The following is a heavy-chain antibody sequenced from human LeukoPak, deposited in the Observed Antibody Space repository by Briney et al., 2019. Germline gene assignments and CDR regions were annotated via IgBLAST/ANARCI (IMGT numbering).Heavy chain of an antibody. Sequence: ASETLSLTCTVSGGSISSYYWSWIRQPAGKGLEWIGRIYTSGSTNYNPSLKSRVTMSVDTSKNQFSLKLSSVTAADTAVYYCARGPGVRYCSSTSCYFNWFDPWGQGTLVTVSS. CDR3: ARGPGVRYCSSTSCYFNWFDP. CDR1: GGSISSYY. D-gene: IGHD2-2*01. V-gene: IGHV4-4*07. J-gene: IGHJ5*02. CDR2: IYTSGST.